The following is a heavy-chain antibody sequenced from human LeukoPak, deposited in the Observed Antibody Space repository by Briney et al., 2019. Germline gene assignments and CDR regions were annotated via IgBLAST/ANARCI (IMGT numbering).Heavy chain of an antibody. V-gene: IGHV3-23*05. J-gene: IGHJ3*02. CDR1: GFTFSNFH. Sequence: GGSLRLSCAASGFTFSNFHMSWVRQAPGKGLEWVSAIDSSGGTTWYADSVKGRFTISRDNSQNTLYLQLNSLRAEDTAVYYCARTAVTPGSSDAFDIWGQGTMVTVSS. D-gene: IGHD4-17*01. CDR2: IDSSGGTT. CDR3: ARTAVTPGSSDAFDI.